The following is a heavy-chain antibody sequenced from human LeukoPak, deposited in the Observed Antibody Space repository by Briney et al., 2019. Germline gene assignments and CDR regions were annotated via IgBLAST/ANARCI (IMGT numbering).Heavy chain of an antibody. Sequence: GGSLRLSCAASGFTFSSYAMSWVRQAPGKGLEWVSGISGSGGSTYYADSVKGRVTITRDNSKNTLYLQMNSLRAEDTAVYYCAKAAYCTNGVCYYYYCMDVWGKGTTVTVSS. V-gene: IGHV3-23*01. CDR1: GFTFSSYA. D-gene: IGHD2-8*01. CDR3: AKAAYCTNGVCYYYYCMDV. J-gene: IGHJ6*03. CDR2: ISGSGGST.